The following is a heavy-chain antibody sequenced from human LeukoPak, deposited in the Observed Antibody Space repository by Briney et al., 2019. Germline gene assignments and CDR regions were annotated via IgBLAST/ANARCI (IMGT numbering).Heavy chain of an antibody. CDR1: GGTISSGGYY. Sequence: SQTLSLTCTVCGGTISSGGYYWSWIRQHPGKGLEWIAYMYYSGSTEYNPSLKSRVTISVDTSNNQFSLKLSSVTAADTAVYYCTRVPHDSSGYGYFDYRGQGTLVTVSS. J-gene: IGHJ4*02. D-gene: IGHD3-22*01. V-gene: IGHV4-31*03. CDR2: MYYSGST. CDR3: TRVPHDSSGYGYFDY.